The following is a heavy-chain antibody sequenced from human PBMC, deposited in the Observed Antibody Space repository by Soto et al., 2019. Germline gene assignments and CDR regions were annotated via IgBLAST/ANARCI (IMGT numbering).Heavy chain of an antibody. CDR2: INHSGST. V-gene: IGHV4-34*01. D-gene: IGHD3-3*01. J-gene: IGHJ5*02. CDR1: GGSFSGYY. Sequence: PSETLSLTCAVYGGSFSGYYWSWIRQPPGKGLEWIGEINHSGSTNYNPSLKSRVTISVDTSKNQFSLKLSSVTAADTAVYYCARGTLEWLLGGWFDPWGQGTLVTVSS. CDR3: ARGTLEWLLGGWFDP.